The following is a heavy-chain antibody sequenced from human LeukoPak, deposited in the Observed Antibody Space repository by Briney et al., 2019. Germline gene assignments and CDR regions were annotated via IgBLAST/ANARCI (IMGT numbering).Heavy chain of an antibody. Sequence: SETLSLTCTVSGGSVSSGSYYWSWIRQPPGKGLEWIGYIYYSGSTNYNPSLKSRVTISVDTSKNQFSLKLSSVTAADTAVYYCAGDGRLVRVGATTRGAFDIWGQGTMVTVSS. V-gene: IGHV4-61*01. D-gene: IGHD1-26*01. CDR3: AGDGRLVRVGATTRGAFDI. CDR1: GGSVSSGSYY. J-gene: IGHJ3*02. CDR2: IYYSGST.